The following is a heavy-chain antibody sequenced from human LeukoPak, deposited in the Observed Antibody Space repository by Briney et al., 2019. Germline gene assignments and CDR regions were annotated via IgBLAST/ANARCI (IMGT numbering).Heavy chain of an antibody. D-gene: IGHD2-2*01. V-gene: IGHV1-69*05. CDR2: IIPIFGTA. J-gene: IGHJ6*03. Sequence: ASVKVSCKASGGTFSSYAISWVRQAPGQGLEWMGGIIPIFGTANCAQKFQGRVTITTDESTSTAYMELSSLRSEDTAVYYCATVPAATDYYYMDVWGKGTTVTVSS. CDR1: GGTFSSYA. CDR3: ATVPAATDYYYMDV.